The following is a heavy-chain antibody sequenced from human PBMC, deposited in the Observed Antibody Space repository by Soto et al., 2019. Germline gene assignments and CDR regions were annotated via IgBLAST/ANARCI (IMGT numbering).Heavy chain of an antibody. J-gene: IGHJ3*02. CDR2: INTDGGSS. CDR3: AREAGYCSRTSCYRRAFDT. Sequence: EVQLVESGGDLVQPGGSLRLSCAASGFTFSGHWMHWVRQVPGKGLEWVSRINTDGGSSAYADSVKGRFTISRDNAKNTLYLQMTGLSAGDTAVYYCAREAGYCSRTSCYRRAFDTWGQGTTVTVSS. D-gene: IGHD2-2*01. V-gene: IGHV3-74*03. CDR1: GFTFSGHW.